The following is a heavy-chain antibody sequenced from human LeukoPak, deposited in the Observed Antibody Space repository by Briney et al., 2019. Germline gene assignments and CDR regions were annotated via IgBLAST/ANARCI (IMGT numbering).Heavy chain of an antibody. V-gene: IGHV3-48*03. CDR1: GFPFSTYE. CDR3: ARVGAYAAVNW. D-gene: IGHD1-1*01. J-gene: IGHJ4*02. Sequence: GGSLRLSCAASGFPFSTYEMNWVRQAPGKGLEWVSYISNSGGTIYYADSVKGRFTISRDNAKNSLHLQMNSLRAEDTAVYYCARVGAYAAVNWWGQGTLVTVSS. CDR2: ISNSGGTI.